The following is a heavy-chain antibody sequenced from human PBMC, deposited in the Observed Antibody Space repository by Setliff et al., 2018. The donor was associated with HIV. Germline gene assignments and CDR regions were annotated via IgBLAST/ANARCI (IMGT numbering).Heavy chain of an antibody. Sequence: ASVKVSCKASGGTFSSYAISWVRQAPGQGLEWMGGIIPIFGTANYAQKFQGRVTITADESTSTAYMELSSLRSEDTAVYYCARDGCSSTSCYGVYYYYGMDVWGQGTTVTVTS. CDR1: GGTFSSYA. CDR3: ARDGCSSTSCYGVYYYYGMDV. CDR2: IIPIFGTA. J-gene: IGHJ6*02. D-gene: IGHD2-2*01. V-gene: IGHV1-69*13.